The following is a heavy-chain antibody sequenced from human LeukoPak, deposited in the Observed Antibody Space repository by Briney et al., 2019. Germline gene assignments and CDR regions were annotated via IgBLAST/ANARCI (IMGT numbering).Heavy chain of an antibody. D-gene: IGHD4-11*01. CDR3: ARVFRDYLEAFDI. Sequence: GGSLRLSCAASGFRFSSYWMSWVRQAPGKGLEWVANTNLDGSEKHYVDSVKGRISVSRDNAKSSLYLQINSLRADDTAVYFCARVFRDYLEAFDIWGQGTMVTVSS. CDR2: TNLDGSEK. V-gene: IGHV3-7*01. CDR1: GFRFSSYW. J-gene: IGHJ3*02.